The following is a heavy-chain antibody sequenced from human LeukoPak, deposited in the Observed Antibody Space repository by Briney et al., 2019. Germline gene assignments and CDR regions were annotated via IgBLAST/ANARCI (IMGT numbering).Heavy chain of an antibody. CDR3: AKDPLHYDSSGYLEGLYYFDY. D-gene: IGHD3-22*01. V-gene: IGHV3-23*01. CDR1: GFTFSSYA. J-gene: IGHJ4*02. CDR2: ISGSGGST. Sequence: GGSLRLSCAASGFTFSSYAMSWVRQAPGKGLEWVSAISGSGGSTYYADSVKGRFTISRDNSMNTLYLQMNSLRAEDTAVYYCAKDPLHYDSSGYLEGLYYFDYWGQGTLVTVSS.